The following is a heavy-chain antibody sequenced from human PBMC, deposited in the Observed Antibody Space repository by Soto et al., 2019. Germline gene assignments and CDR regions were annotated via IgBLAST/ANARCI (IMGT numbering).Heavy chain of an antibody. CDR2: IYYSGSA. D-gene: IGHD3-3*01. CDR1: GVSISSYY. Sequence: PSETLSLTCTVSGVSISSYYWGWIRQPPGKGLEWIGYIYYSGSANYNPSLKSRVTISVDTSKNQFSLKLSSVTAADTAVYYCAREKYDFWSGYYVNWFDPWGQGTLVTVSS. CDR3: AREKYDFWSGYYVNWFDP. V-gene: IGHV4-59*01. J-gene: IGHJ5*02.